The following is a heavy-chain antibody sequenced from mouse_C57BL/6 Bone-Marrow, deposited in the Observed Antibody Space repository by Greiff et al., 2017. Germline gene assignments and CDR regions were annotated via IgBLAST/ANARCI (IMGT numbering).Heavy chain of an antibody. J-gene: IGHJ3*01. CDR3: ARGGYNGGFAY. D-gene: IGHD1-3*01. V-gene: IGHV1-64*01. CDR2: IHPNSGST. CDR1: GYTFTSYW. Sequence: QVQLQQPGAELVKPGASVKLSCKASGYTFTSYWMHWVKQRPGQGLEWIGMIHPNSGSTKYNEKFKSKATLTVDKSSSPAYMQLSSLTSEDSAVYCGARGGYNGGFAYWGQGTLVTVSA.